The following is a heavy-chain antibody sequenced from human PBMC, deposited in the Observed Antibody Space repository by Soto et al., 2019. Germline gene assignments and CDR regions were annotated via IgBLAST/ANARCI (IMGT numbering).Heavy chain of an antibody. CDR1: GFTFSNAW. CDR2: IKSKTDGGTT. V-gene: IGHV3-15*07. D-gene: IGHD3-22*01. J-gene: IGHJ4*02. Sequence: GGSLRLSCAASGFTFSNAWMNWVRQAPGKGLEWVGRIKSKTDGGTTDYAAPVKGRFTISRDDSKNTLYLQMNSLKTEDTAVYYCTTWVDDSSGYYYEASPVLWGQGTLVTVSS. CDR3: TTWVDDSSGYYYEASPVL.